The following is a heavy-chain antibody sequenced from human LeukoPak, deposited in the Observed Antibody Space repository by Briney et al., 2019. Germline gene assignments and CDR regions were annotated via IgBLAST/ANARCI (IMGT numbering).Heavy chain of an antibody. V-gene: IGHV3-7*01. CDR1: GFTFSSYA. D-gene: IGHD3-3*01. CDR3: AREWRAFWSGLGYMDV. CDR2: IKQDGSEK. Sequence: PGGSLRLSCAASGFTFSSYAMHWVRQAPGKGLEWVANIKQDGSEKYYVDSVKGRFTISRDNAKNSLYLQMNSLRAEDTAVYYCAREWRAFWSGLGYMDVWGKGTTVTVSS. J-gene: IGHJ6*03.